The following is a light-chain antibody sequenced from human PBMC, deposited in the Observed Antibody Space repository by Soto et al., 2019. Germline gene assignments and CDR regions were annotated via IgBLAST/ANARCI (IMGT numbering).Light chain of an antibody. Sequence: LTQPPSVSVAPGQTATITCGGNNIATKRVHWYQQRPGQAPVLVVYDNSDRPSGFPERFSGSNSGSTATLTVSRVEAGDEADYYCQVWDTMTDHPVFGGGTQLTVL. CDR1: NIATKR. J-gene: IGLJ7*01. CDR3: QVWDTMTDHPV. V-gene: IGLV3-21*02. CDR2: DNS.